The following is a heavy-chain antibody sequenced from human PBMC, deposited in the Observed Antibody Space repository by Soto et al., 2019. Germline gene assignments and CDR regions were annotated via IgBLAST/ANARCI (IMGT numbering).Heavy chain of an antibody. CDR1: GYSISSINW. CDR2: IYYSGST. Sequence: SETLSLTCAVSGYSISSINWWGWIRQPPGKGLEWIGYIYYSGSTYYNPSLKSRVTMSVDTSKNQFSLKLSSVTAVDTAVYYCARKGRYCSGGSCYDWFDPWGQGTLVTVSS. J-gene: IGHJ5*02. D-gene: IGHD2-15*01. V-gene: IGHV4-28*01. CDR3: ARKGRYCSGGSCYDWFDP.